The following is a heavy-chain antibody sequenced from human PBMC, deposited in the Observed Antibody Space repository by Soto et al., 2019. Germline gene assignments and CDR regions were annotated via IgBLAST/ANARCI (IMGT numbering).Heavy chain of an antibody. V-gene: IGHV4-31*03. J-gene: IGHJ5*02. Sequence: SETLSLTCTVSGGSISSGGYYWSWIRQHPGKGLEWIGYIYYSGSTYYNPSLKSRVTISVDTSKNQFSLKLSSVTAADTAVYYCAGQVTPGPNWFDPWGQGTLV. CDR3: AGQVTPGPNWFDP. D-gene: IGHD4-4*01. CDR2: IYYSGST. CDR1: GGSISSGGYY.